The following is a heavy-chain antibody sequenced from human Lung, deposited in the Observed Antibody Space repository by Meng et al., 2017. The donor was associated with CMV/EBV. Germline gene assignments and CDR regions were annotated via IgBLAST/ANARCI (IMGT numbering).Heavy chain of an antibody. Sequence: SXTLSLTCTVSGGSISSSNYFWGWIRQPPGKGLEWIGIIYYTGSTYYNPSLESRVTISVDTSKNQFSLRLTSVTAADTAVYFCASLWFEYEDPVYYFDYWGQGXLVTVS. D-gene: IGHD3-10*01. CDR1: GGSISSSNYF. CDR3: ASLWFEYEDPVYYFDY. J-gene: IGHJ4*02. CDR2: IYYTGST. V-gene: IGHV4-39*07.